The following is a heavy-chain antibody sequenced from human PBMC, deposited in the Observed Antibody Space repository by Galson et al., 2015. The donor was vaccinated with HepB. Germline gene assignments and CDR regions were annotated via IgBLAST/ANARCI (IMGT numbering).Heavy chain of an antibody. CDR3: ARVGGSYYYDSSEAFYFDY. V-gene: IGHV4-31*11. J-gene: IGHJ4*02. D-gene: IGHD3-22*01. CDR2: IYYSGST. CDR1: GGSISSGGYY. Sequence: TLSLTCAVSGGSISSGGYYWSWIRQHPGKGLEWIGYIYYSGSTYYNPSLKSRVTISVDTSKNQFSLKPSSVTAADTAVYYCARVGGSYYYDSSEAFYFDYWGQGTLVTVSS.